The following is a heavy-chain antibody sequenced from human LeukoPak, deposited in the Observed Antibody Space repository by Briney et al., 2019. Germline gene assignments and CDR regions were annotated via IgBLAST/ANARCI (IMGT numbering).Heavy chain of an antibody. V-gene: IGHV3-7*01. J-gene: IGHJ4*02. D-gene: IGHD5-24*01. Sequence: GSLRLSCEASGFTFNAYWMSWVRLAPGKGLQWVANIKLDGSETYYVDSVKGRFTISRDNAKNLLYLQMNSLRVEDTAVYYCARDESGYNYWGQGTLVILSS. CDR1: GFTFNAYW. CDR2: IKLDGSET. CDR3: ARDESGYNY.